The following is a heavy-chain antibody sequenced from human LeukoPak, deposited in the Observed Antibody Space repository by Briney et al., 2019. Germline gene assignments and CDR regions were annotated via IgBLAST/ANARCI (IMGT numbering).Heavy chain of an antibody. J-gene: IGHJ5*02. CDR3: ARDNSVGDIAWWFGP. CDR1: GYTFINHW. V-gene: IGHV1-46*01. D-gene: IGHD1-26*01. CDR2: INPTGTAT. Sequence: ASVKVSCKASGYTFINHWMHWVRQAPGQGLEWVGLINPTGTATLYAQKFQGRITLTRDMSATTDYMELSSPTSEDTAVYYCARDNSVGDIAWWFGPWGQGTLVTASS.